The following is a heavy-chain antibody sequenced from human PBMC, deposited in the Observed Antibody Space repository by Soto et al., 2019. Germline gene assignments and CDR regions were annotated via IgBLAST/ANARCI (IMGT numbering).Heavy chain of an antibody. CDR2: IIPLFGTA. J-gene: IGHJ4*02. V-gene: IGHV1-69*01. D-gene: IGHD5-12*01. CDR1: GGTFSNYA. CDR3: ARPVEMATISRSYLFY. Sequence: VKVSCKASGGTFSNYAINWVRQAPGQGLERMGGIIPLFGTANYAQKFQGRVTITADESTSTAYLDLSSLRSEDTAVYYCARPVEMATISRSYLFYWGQGTLVTVSS.